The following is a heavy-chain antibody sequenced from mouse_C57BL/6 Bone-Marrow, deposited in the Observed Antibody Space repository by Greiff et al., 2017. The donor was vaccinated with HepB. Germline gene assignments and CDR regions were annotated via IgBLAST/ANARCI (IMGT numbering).Heavy chain of an antibody. D-gene: IGHD1-1*01. CDR1: GYSFTSYY. V-gene: IGHV1-66*01. J-gene: IGHJ3*01. CDR3: ARSYYYGSSFWFAY. Sequence: VQLKESGPELVKPGASVKISCKASGYSFTSYYIHWVKQRPGQGLEWIGWIYPGSGNTKYNEKFKGKATLTADTSSSTAYMQLSSLTSEDSAVYYCARSYYYGSSFWFAYWGQGTLVTVSA. CDR2: IYPGSGNT.